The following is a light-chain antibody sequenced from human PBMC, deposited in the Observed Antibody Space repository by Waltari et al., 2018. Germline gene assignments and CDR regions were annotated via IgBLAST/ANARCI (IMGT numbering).Light chain of an antibody. CDR2: SAS. CDR3: QQRSSWPRT. CDR1: QGVSSY. Sequence: IVLTQSPATLSLSPGERATLSCRASQGVSSYLAWYQQKPGQVPRLLIYSASNRATGIPARFSGSGSGTDFTLSISSLEPEDFAVYYRQQRSSWPRTFGQGTKVEIK. V-gene: IGKV3-11*01. J-gene: IGKJ1*01.